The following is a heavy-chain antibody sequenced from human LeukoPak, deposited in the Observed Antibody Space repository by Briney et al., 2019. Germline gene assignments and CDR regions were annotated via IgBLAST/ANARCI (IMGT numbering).Heavy chain of an antibody. CDR3: AGVAMTAPYFQP. CDR2: IKPKSGGT. V-gene: IGHV1-2*02. Sequence: ASVKVSCKTSGYTFTDYYMYWVRQAPGQGLECMGWIKPKSGGTKYAENFQGRVTMTRDTYISTAYLELSSLKSDDTAIYYCAGVAMTAPYFQPWGQGTLVTVSS. CDR1: GYTFTDYY. J-gene: IGHJ1*01. D-gene: IGHD2-21*02.